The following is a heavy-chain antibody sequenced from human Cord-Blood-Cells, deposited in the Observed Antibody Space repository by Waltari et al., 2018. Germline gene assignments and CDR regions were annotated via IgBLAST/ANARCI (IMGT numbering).Heavy chain of an antibody. J-gene: IGHJ6*02. D-gene: IGHD1-7*01. Sequence: QLPLQESGTGLVKPSETRSLTCTVSGYSISSGYYWGWIRQPPGKGLEWIGSIYHSGGTYYNPSLKSRVTISVDTSKNQFSLKLSSVTAADTAVYYCARDRNSYYYYYYGMDVWGQGTTVTVSS. CDR2: IYHSGGT. CDR1: GYSISSGYY. CDR3: ARDRNSYYYYYYGMDV. V-gene: IGHV4-38-2*02.